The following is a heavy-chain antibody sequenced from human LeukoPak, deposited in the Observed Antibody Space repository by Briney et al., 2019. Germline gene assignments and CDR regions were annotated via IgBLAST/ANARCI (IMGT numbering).Heavy chain of an antibody. Sequence: GASVKVSCKASGYTFISHYAHWVRQAPGQGLEWMGKIDPSGGSTSYARKFQGRVTVTRDTSTSTVYLELSSLRSEDTAVYYCARDVGGNSGYFFAYWGQGTLVTVSS. CDR2: IDPSGGST. CDR3: ARDVGGNSGYFFAY. V-gene: IGHV1-46*01. J-gene: IGHJ4*02. CDR1: GYTFISHY. D-gene: IGHD3-22*01.